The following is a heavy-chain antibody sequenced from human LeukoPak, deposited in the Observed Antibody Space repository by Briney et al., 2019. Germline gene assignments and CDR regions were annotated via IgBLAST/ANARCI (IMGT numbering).Heavy chain of an antibody. CDR1: GGSISSYY. CDR3: ARDYYNSQGWFDP. V-gene: IGHV4-59*01. CDR2: IYYSGST. D-gene: IGHD3-22*01. Sequence: SETLSLTCTVSGGSISSYYWSWIRQPPGKGLEWIGYIYYSGSTNYNPSLKSRVTISVDTSKNQFSLKLSSVTAADTAVYYCARDYYNSQGWFDPWGQGTLVTVSS. J-gene: IGHJ5*02.